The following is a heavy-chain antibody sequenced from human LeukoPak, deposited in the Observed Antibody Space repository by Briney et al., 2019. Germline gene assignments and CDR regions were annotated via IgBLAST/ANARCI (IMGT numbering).Heavy chain of an antibody. Sequence: GGSLRLSCAASGFTFSTYAMSWVRQAPGKGLEWVSAISGSGGSTYYADSVKGRFTISRDNSKNTLYLQMNSLRAEDTAVYYCAKDDFWSGNIDYWGQGTLVTVSS. V-gene: IGHV3-23*01. J-gene: IGHJ4*02. CDR1: GFTFSTYA. CDR3: AKDDFWSGNIDY. CDR2: ISGSGGST. D-gene: IGHD3-3*01.